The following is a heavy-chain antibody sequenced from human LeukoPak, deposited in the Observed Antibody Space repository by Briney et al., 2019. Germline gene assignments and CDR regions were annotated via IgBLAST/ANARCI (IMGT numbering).Heavy chain of an antibody. Sequence: SVKVSCKASGGTFSSYAISWVRQAPGQGLEWMGGIIPIFGTANYAQKFQGRVTITTDESTSTAYMELSSLRSEDTAVYYCARGAGDYCGSDYFDYWGQGTLVTVSS. D-gene: IGHD3-10*01. CDR3: ARGAGDYCGSDYFDY. J-gene: IGHJ4*02. CDR2: IIPIFGTA. V-gene: IGHV1-69*05. CDR1: GGTFSSYA.